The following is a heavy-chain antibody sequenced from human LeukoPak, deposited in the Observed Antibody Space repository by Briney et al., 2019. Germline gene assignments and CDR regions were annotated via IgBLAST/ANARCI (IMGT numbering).Heavy chain of an antibody. V-gene: IGHV4-34*01. Sequence: SETLSLTCAVFGGPFSDYYWSWIRRPPGKGLEWLGEINHSGSANYMPSLKSRVSISVDTSKNQFSLRLSSVTAADTAFYYCARGRFGGHSYYYMDVWRKGTAVTVSS. CDR1: GGPFSDYY. CDR3: ARGRFGGHSYYYMDV. D-gene: IGHD3-3*01. CDR2: INHSGSA. J-gene: IGHJ6*03.